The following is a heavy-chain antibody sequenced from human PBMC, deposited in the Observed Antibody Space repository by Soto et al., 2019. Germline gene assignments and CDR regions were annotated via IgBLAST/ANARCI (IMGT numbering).Heavy chain of an antibody. V-gene: IGHV3-30*18. Sequence: QVQLVESGGGVVQPGRSLRLSCAASGFTFSSYGMHWVRQAPGKGLEWVAVISYDGSNTDYADSVKGRFTISRDTSKNTLYMQMNSLRAEDTGVYYCAKDFVEGRYNPLYGYLGQGTLVTVSS. CDR3: AKDFVEGRYNPLYGY. D-gene: IGHD1-26*01. J-gene: IGHJ4*02. CDR1: GFTFSSYG. CDR2: ISYDGSNT.